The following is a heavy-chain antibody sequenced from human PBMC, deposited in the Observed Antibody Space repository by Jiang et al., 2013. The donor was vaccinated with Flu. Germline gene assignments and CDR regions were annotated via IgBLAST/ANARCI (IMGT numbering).Heavy chain of an antibody. D-gene: IGHD3-3*01. J-gene: IGHJ2*01. CDR2: IGTAGDT. CDR3: ARGAELRFLEWLPYFDL. V-gene: IGHV3-13*01. CDR1: GFTFSSYD. Sequence: ASGFTFSSYDMHWVRQATGKGLEWVSAIGTAGDTYYPGSVKGRFTISRENAKNSLYLQMNSLRAGDTAVYYCARGAELRFLEWLPYFDLWGRGTLVTVSS.